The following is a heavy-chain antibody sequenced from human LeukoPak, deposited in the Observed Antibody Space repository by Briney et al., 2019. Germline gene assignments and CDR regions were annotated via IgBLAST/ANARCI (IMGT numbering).Heavy chain of an antibody. V-gene: IGHV3-74*01. Sequence: PGGSLRLSCAASRFTFSGYWMHWVRQVPGKGLVWVSRISSDGSSTSYAGSVRGRFTISRDNAKNTLYLQMNSLRAKDTAVYYCARGGSYTAGAFDIWGQGTLVTVSS. D-gene: IGHD1-26*01. CDR3: ARGGSYTAGAFDI. CDR2: ISSDGSST. CDR1: RFTFSGYW. J-gene: IGHJ3*02.